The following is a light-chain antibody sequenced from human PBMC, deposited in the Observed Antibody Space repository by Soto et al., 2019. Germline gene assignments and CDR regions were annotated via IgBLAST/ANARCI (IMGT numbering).Light chain of an antibody. CDR3: QQYYSAPYT. CDR1: QTIFYSSNNKNY. Sequence: DIVMTQSPASLAVSLGEGATIKCKSSQTIFYSSNNKNYVAWYQQKSGQPPKLLIYWASMRESGVPDRFSGSGSETDFTLTISSLQAEDVAVYYCQQYYSAPYTFGQGTKLEIK. J-gene: IGKJ2*01. CDR2: WAS. V-gene: IGKV4-1*01.